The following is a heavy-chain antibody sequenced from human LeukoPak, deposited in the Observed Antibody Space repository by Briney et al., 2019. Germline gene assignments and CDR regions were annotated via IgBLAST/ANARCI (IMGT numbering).Heavy chain of an antibody. V-gene: IGHV4-34*01. D-gene: IGHD2-15*01. CDR2: INHSGST. CDR3: ARGDKKPRYCSGGSCYSRYFQH. CDR1: GGSFSGYY. Sequence: SETLSLTCAVYGGSFSGYYWSWIRQPPGKGLEWIGEINHSGSTNYNPSLKSRVTISVDTSKNQFSLKLSSVTAADTAVYYCARGDKKPRYCSGGSCYSRYFQHWGQGTLVTVSS. J-gene: IGHJ1*01.